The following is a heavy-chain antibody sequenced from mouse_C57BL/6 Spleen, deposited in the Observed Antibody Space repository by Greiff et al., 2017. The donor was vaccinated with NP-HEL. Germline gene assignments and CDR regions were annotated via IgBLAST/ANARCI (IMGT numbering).Heavy chain of an antibody. V-gene: IGHV1-19*01. CDR3: ARMGYYGSSHYFDY. CDR1: GYTFTDYY. CDR2: INPYNGGT. J-gene: IGHJ2*01. Sequence: LQQSGPVLVKPGASVKMSCKASGYTFTDYYMNWVKQSHGKSLEWIGVINPYNGGTIYNQKFKGKATLTVDKSSSTAYMELNSLTSEDSAVYYCARMGYYGSSHYFDYGGQGTTLTVSS. D-gene: IGHD1-1*01.